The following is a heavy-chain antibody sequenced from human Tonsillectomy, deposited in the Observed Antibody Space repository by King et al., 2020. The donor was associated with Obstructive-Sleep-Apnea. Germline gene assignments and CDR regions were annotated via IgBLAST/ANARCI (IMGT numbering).Heavy chain of an antibody. Sequence: VQLVESGAEVKKPGASVKVSCKASGYTFTSYYMHWVRQSPGQWLEWMGWFNPDTGDTNFAQNFQGRVTMTRDTSISTAYMELSRLRSDDTAVYYCARNSGYDYYFDYWGQGTLATVSS. D-gene: IGHD5-12*01. CDR1: GYTFTSYY. V-gene: IGHV1-2*02. J-gene: IGHJ4*02. CDR3: ARNSGYDYYFDY. CDR2: FNPDTGDT.